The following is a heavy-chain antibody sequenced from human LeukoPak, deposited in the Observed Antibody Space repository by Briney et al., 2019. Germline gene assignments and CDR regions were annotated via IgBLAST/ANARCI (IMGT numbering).Heavy chain of an antibody. D-gene: IGHD6-13*01. CDR3: AKDLGIQQLVFPFDY. CDR1: GFTFSTCA. Sequence: GGSLRLSCTASGFTFSTCAMSWVRQAPGKGLEWVSGISGSGGVTYYADSVKGQFTISRDNSLDTVYLQMNSLRAADTAVYYCAKDLGIQQLVFPFDYWGQGTLVTVSS. V-gene: IGHV3-23*01. CDR2: ISGSGGVT. J-gene: IGHJ4*02.